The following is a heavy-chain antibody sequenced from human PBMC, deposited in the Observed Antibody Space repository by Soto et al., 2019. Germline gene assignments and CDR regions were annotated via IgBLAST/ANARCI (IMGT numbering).Heavy chain of an antibody. CDR3: ARDPVGVDSTFFFDS. Sequence: GGSLRLSCAASGFTFSSYWMSWVRQAPGKGLEWVANIKQDGSEKYYVDSVKGRFTISRDNAKNSLYLQMNSLRAEDTAVYYCARDPVGVDSTFFFDSWGQGTLVTVSS. V-gene: IGHV3-7*01. J-gene: IGHJ4*02. CDR1: GFTFSSYW. D-gene: IGHD2-21*01. CDR2: IKQDGSEK.